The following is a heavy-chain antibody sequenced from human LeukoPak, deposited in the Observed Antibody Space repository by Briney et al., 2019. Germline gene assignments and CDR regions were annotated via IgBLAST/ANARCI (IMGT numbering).Heavy chain of an antibody. CDR1: GGSISSGSYY. Sequence: SETLSLTCTVSGGSISSGSYYWSWIRQPAGKGLEWIGRIYTSGSTNYNPSLKSRVTISVDTSKNQFSLKLSSVTAADTAVYYCARGRYFDWLRSYYYYYMDVWGKGTTVTISS. J-gene: IGHJ6*03. CDR3: ARGRYFDWLRSYYYYYMDV. CDR2: IYTSGST. D-gene: IGHD3-9*01. V-gene: IGHV4-61*02.